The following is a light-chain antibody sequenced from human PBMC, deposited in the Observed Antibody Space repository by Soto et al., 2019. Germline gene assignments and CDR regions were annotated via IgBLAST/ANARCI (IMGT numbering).Light chain of an antibody. Sequence: QSALTQPPSASGSPGQSVAISCTGTNSDIGNYNFVSWYQQHPGKAPKLMIYEVNKRPSGVPDRFSGSKSGNTASLTVSGLQPEDEADYYCNSYAGDSNVVFGGGTKLTVL. J-gene: IGLJ2*01. CDR3: NSYAGDSNVV. CDR2: EVN. CDR1: NSDIGNYNF. V-gene: IGLV2-8*01.